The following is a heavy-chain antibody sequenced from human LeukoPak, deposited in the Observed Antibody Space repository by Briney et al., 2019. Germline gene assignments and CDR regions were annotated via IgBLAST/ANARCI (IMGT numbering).Heavy chain of an antibody. CDR3: ARDYYDSSGYSLPFDY. Sequence: PSETLSLTCTVSGYPISSGYYWGWIRQPPGKGLEWIGSIYHSGSTYYNPSLKSRVTISVDTSKNQFSLKLSSVTAADTAVYYCARDYYDSSGYSLPFDYWGQGTLVTVSS. D-gene: IGHD3-22*01. CDR1: GYPISSGYY. V-gene: IGHV4-38-2*02. CDR2: IYHSGST. J-gene: IGHJ4*02.